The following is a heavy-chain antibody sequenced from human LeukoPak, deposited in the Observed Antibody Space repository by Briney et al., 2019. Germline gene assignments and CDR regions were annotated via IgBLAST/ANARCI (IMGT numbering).Heavy chain of an antibody. Sequence: SETLSLTCTVSGGPISSYYWSWIRQPPGKGLEWIGYIYYSGSTNYNPSLKSRVTISVDTSKNQFSLKLSSVTAADTAVYYCARASESYDYVWGSYRPYYFDYWGQGTLVTVSS. CDR2: IYYSGST. D-gene: IGHD3-16*02. CDR1: GGPISSYY. V-gene: IGHV4-59*01. CDR3: ARASESYDYVWGSYRPYYFDY. J-gene: IGHJ4*02.